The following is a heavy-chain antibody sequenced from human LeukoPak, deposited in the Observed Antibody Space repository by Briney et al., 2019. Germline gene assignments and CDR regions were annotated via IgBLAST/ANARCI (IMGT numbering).Heavy chain of an antibody. CDR3: VKGQRYYDSSGYYSIEYFQH. Sequence: GGSLRLSSSASGFTFSSYAMHWVRQAPGKGLEYVSAISSNGGSTYYADSVKGRFTISRDNSKNTLYLQMSSLRAEDTAVYYCVKGQRYYDSSGYYSIEYFQHWGQGTLVTVSS. D-gene: IGHD3-22*01. J-gene: IGHJ1*01. V-gene: IGHV3-64D*09. CDR1: GFTFSSYA. CDR2: ISSNGGST.